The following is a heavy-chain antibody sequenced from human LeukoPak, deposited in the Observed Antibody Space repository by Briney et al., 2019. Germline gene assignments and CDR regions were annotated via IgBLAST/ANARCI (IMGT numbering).Heavy chain of an antibody. CDR2: IIPILGIA. CDR3: ARVSRSSFYYFDY. J-gene: IGHJ4*02. V-gene: IGHV1-69*04. D-gene: IGHD2-15*01. CDR1: GGTFSSYA. Sequence: SVKVSCKASGGTFSSYAISWVRQAPGQGLEWMGRIIPILGIANYAQKFQGRVTITADKSTSTAYMELSGLRSEDTAVYYCARVSRSSFYYFDYWGQGTLVTVSS.